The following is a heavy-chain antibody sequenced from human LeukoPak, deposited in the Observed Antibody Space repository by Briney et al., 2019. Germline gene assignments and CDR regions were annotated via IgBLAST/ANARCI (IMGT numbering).Heavy chain of an antibody. CDR3: ARASYDSSDYEFFQH. V-gene: IGHV3-23*01. CDR1: GFTFSTYA. Sequence: GGSLRLSCAASGFTFSTYAMNWVRQAPGKGLEWVSAISGSGGSTYYADSVKGRFTISRDNSKNTLYLQMNSLRADDTAVYYCARASYDSSDYEFFQHWGQGTLVTVSS. CDR2: ISGSGGST. D-gene: IGHD3-22*01. J-gene: IGHJ1*01.